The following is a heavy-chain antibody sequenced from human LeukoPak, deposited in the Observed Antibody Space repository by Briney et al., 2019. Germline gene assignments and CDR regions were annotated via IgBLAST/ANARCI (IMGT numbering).Heavy chain of an antibody. D-gene: IGHD2-15*01. CDR2: IYYSGST. CDR3: ARAAAVSFGFDY. Sequence: SETLSLTCTVSGGSISSYYWSWIRQPPGKGLEWIGYIYYSGSTNYNPSLKSRVTISVDTSKNQFSLKLTSVTAADTAVYYCARAAAVSFGFDYRGQGTLVTVSS. J-gene: IGHJ4*02. V-gene: IGHV4-59*01. CDR1: GGSISSYY.